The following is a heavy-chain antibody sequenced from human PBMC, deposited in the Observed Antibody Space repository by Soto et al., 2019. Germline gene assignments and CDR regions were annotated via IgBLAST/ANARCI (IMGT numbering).Heavy chain of an antibody. Sequence: PSETLSLTCTVSGGSISSYYWSWIRQPPGKGLEWIGYIYYSGSTNYNPSLKSRVTISVDTSKNQFSLKLSSVTAADTAVYYCARAARPFFSSIAETQPPNWFDPWGQGTLVTVS. J-gene: IGHJ5*02. D-gene: IGHD6-6*01. CDR2: IYYSGST. CDR1: GGSISSYY. CDR3: ARAARPFFSSIAETQPPNWFDP. V-gene: IGHV4-59*01.